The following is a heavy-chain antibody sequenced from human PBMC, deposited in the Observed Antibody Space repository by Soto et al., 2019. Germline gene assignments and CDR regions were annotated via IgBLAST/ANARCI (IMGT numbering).Heavy chain of an antibody. Sequence: PSETLSLTCAVSGYSISSGYYWGWIRQPPGKGLEWIGSIYHSGSTYYSPSLKSRVTISVDTSKNQFSLKLSSVTAADTAVYYCARDLLWCGEAMGYYYYGMDVWGQGTTVTVPS. CDR1: GYSISSGYY. J-gene: IGHJ6*02. CDR2: IYHSGST. D-gene: IGHD3-10*01. V-gene: IGHV4-38-2*02. CDR3: ARDLLWCGEAMGYYYYGMDV.